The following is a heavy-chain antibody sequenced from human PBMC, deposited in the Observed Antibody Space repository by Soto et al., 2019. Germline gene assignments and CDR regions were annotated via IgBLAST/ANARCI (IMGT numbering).Heavy chain of an antibody. J-gene: IGHJ5*02. D-gene: IGHD4-17*01. V-gene: IGHV1-46*03. CDR3: ARDDYGDYPYNWFDP. Sequence: PSVKVSCKASGYTFTSYYMHWVRQAPGQGLEWMGIINPSGGSTSYAQKFQGRVTMTRDTSTSTVYMELSSLRSEDTAVYYCARDDYGDYPYNWFDPWGQGTLVTVSS. CDR1: GYTFTSYY. CDR2: INPSGGST.